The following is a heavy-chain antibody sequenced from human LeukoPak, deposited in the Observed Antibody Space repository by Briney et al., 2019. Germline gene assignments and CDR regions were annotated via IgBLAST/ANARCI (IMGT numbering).Heavy chain of an antibody. J-gene: IGHJ3*02. CDR1: GFTFSSYE. D-gene: IGHD3-10*01. CDR3: ARDVYGSGRAFDI. V-gene: IGHV3-48*03. CDR2: ISSSGSTI. Sequence: GGSLRLSCAASGFTFSSYEMNWVRQPPGKGLEWVSYISSSGSTIYYADSVKGRFTISRDNTKNSLYLQMNSVSAEDTAVYYCARDVYGSGRAFDIWGQGTMVTVSS.